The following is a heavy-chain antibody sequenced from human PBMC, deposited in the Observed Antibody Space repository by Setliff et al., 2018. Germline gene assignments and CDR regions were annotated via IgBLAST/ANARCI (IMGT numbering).Heavy chain of an antibody. Sequence: PSETLSLTCTVSDDSFTSSRYYWGWIRQAPGSGLEWIGSISYSGTPYYNASVESRVTISIDTSRNQFSLELRSVTVADTATYYCVRPGGTTVVARHFDSWGSGILVTVSS. CDR2: ISYSGTP. J-gene: IGHJ4*01. V-gene: IGHV4-39*01. CDR3: VRPGGTTVVARHFDS. D-gene: IGHD2-15*01. CDR1: DDSFTSSRYY.